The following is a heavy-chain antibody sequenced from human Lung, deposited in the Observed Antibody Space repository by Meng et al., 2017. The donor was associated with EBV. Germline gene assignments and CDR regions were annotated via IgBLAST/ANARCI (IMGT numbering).Heavy chain of an antibody. J-gene: IGHJ4*02. Sequence: QVRLQESGPGLVKPPQTLSLTCTVSGDSIRSGGYYWSWIRQHPGKGLEWIGYIYYSGSTFYTPSLKSRATLSVDTSKNQFSLKLNSVTAADTAVYYCARLRLVWMFDYWGQGALVTVSS. CDR3: ARLRLVWMFDY. D-gene: IGHD6-19*01. V-gene: IGHV4-31*03. CDR2: IYYSGST. CDR1: GDSIRSGGYY.